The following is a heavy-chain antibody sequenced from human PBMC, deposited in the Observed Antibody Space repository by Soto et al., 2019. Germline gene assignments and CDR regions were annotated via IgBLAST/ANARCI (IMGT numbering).Heavy chain of an antibody. D-gene: IGHD3-10*01. V-gene: IGHV3-23*01. CDR2: GSGRGGST. CDR3: AKDRYYGSGTFYKKGNCYYYGMDV. J-gene: IGHJ6*02. Sequence: GGSMRLSCAASGFPCSRYALSWVRQDPGEGLEWVSTGSGRGGSTYYAGSVKGRFPISSDNSKNTLYLQMNSLRAEDTAVYYCAKDRYYGSGTFYKKGNCYYYGMDVWGQGTMVTVSS. CDR1: GFPCSRYA.